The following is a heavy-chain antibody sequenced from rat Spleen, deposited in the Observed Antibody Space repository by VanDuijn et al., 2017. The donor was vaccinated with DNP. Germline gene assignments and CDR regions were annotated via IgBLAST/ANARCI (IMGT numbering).Heavy chain of an antibody. Sequence: EVQLVESGGGLVQPGRSLKLSCAASGFTFSDYNMAWVRQAPKKGLEWVATISYEGSSTYYRDSVKGRFTISRDNAKNTQYLQMDSLRSEDTATYYCARHVGGSYYYPDYWGQGVMVTVSS. CDR3: ARHVGGSYYYPDY. J-gene: IGHJ2*01. CDR1: GFTFSDYN. V-gene: IGHV5-7*01. D-gene: IGHD1-12*02. CDR2: ISYEGSST.